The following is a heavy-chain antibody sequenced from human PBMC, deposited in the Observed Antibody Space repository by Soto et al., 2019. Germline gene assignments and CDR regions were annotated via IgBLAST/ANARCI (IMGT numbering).Heavy chain of an antibody. V-gene: IGHV3-30-3*01. CDR1: GFTFSSYA. CDR2: ISYDGSNK. D-gene: IGHD3-16*02. CDR3: ARGVGYYDYVWGSYPDDY. Sequence: GGSLRLSCAASGFTFSSYAMHWVRQAPGKGLEWVAVISYDGSNKYYADSVKGRFTISRDNSKNTLYLQMNSLRAEDTAVYYCARGVGYYDYVWGSYPDDYWGQGTLVTVSS. J-gene: IGHJ4*02.